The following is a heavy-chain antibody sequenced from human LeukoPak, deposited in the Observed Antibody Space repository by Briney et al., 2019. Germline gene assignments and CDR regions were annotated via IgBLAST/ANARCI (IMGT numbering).Heavy chain of an antibody. CDR3: ARGNYDFWSGYQYDWFDP. Sequence: EASVKVSCKASGYSFTNYVINWVRQVPGQGLEWIGWISPYNGNTDYAQKFQGRVTMTRNTSINTAYMELSSLRSEDTAVYYCARGNYDFWSGYQYDWFDPWGQGTLVTVSS. CDR2: ISPYNGNT. CDR1: GYSFTNYV. J-gene: IGHJ5*02. D-gene: IGHD3-3*01. V-gene: IGHV1-8*02.